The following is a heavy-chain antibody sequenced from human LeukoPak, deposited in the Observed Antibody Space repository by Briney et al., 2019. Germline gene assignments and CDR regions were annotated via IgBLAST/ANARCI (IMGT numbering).Heavy chain of an antibody. J-gene: IGHJ4*02. CDR3: ARRRSGSYIDN. CDR1: GYSFTSYW. V-gene: IGHV5-51*01. Sequence: GESLKISCKGSGYSFTSYWIGWVRQMPGKGLEWMGIIHPSDSDTRYSPSFQGQVTISVDKSINTAYLQWSSLKASDTAMYYCARRRSGSYIDNWGQGTLVTVSS. D-gene: IGHD1-26*01. CDR2: IHPSDSDT.